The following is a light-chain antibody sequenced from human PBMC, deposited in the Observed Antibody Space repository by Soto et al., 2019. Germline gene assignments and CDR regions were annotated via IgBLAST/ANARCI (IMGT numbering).Light chain of an antibody. CDR1: QSISSY. V-gene: IGKV1-39*01. CDR2: AAS. Sequence: DIPMTQSPSSLSASVGDRVTITCRASQSISSYLNWYQQKPGKAPKLLIYAASSLQSGVTSRFSGSGSGTAFTLTISSLQPEDFATYYWQQSYSTPRTFGQGTKVEIK. CDR3: QQSYSTPRT. J-gene: IGKJ1*01.